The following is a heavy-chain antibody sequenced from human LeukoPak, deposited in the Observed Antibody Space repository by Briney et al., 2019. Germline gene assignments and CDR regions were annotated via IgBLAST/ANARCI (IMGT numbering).Heavy chain of an antibody. CDR2: INPNSGGT. V-gene: IGHV1-2*02. Sequence: ASVKVSCKASGYTFTGYYMHWVRQAPGQGLEWMGWINPNSGGTNYAQKLQGRVTMTTDTSTSTAYMELRSLRSDDTAVYYCARDKTPGIAIFDPWGQGTLVTVSS. CDR1: GYTFTGYY. D-gene: IGHD6-13*01. CDR3: ARDKTPGIAIFDP. J-gene: IGHJ5*02.